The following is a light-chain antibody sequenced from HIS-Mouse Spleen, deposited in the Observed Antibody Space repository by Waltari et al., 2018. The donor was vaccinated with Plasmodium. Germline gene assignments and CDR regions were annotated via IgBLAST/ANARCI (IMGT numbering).Light chain of an antibody. CDR1: QSISSW. CDR3: QQYNSYSWT. Sequence: DIQMTKSPSTLSASVGDRVTIICRASQSISSWLAWYQQKPGKAPKLLIYKASSLESGVPSRFSGSGSGTEFTLTISSLQPDDFATYYCQQYNSYSWTFGQGTKVEIK. J-gene: IGKJ1*01. V-gene: IGKV1-5*03. CDR2: KAS.